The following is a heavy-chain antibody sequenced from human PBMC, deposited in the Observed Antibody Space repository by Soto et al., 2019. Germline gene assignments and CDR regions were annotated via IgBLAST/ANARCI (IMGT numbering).Heavy chain of an antibody. Sequence: GGPLRLSCAASGFTFSSYGMHWFRQAPGKGLEWVAVISYDGSNKYYADSVKGRFTISRDNSKNTLYLQMNSLRAEDTAVYYCAKDHSIAAHPPDYWGQGTLVTVSS. D-gene: IGHD6-6*01. CDR3: AKDHSIAAHPPDY. CDR1: GFTFSSYG. J-gene: IGHJ4*02. V-gene: IGHV3-30*18. CDR2: ISYDGSNK.